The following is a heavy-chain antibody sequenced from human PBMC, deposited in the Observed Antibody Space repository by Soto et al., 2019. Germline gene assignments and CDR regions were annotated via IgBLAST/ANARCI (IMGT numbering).Heavy chain of an antibody. CDR1: GFTFSSYW. J-gene: IGHJ4*02. D-gene: IGHD5-12*01. CDR2: IKQDGSEK. CDR3: AKDRRDGYNVFDY. V-gene: IGHV3-7*03. Sequence: GGSLRLSCAASGFTFSSYWMSWVRQAPGKGLEWVANIKQDGSEKYYVDSVKGRFTISRDNSKNTLYLQMNSLRAEDTAVYYCAKDRRDGYNVFDYWGQGTLVTVSS.